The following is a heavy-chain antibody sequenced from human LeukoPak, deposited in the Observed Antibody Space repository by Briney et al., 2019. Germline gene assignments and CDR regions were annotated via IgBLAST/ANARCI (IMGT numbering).Heavy chain of an antibody. V-gene: IGHV3-30-3*01. Sequence: GGSLRLSCAASGFAFSSYAVHWVRQAPGKGLEWVAVISYDGSNKYYVDSVKGRFTISRDNSKNTLYLQMNSLRAEDTAVYYCASGDTAMDTHFDYX. J-gene: IGHJ4*01. D-gene: IGHD5-18*01. CDR2: ISYDGSNK. CDR1: GFAFSSYA. CDR3: ASGDTAMDTHFDY.